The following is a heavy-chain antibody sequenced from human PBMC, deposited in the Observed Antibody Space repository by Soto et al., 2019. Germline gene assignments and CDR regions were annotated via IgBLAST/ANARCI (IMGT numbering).Heavy chain of an antibody. V-gene: IGHV3-23*01. J-gene: IGHJ6*02. CDR1: GFTFSSYA. CDR2: ISGSGGST. Sequence: GGSLRLSCAASGFTFSSYAMSWVRQAPGKGLEWVSAISGSGGSTYYADSVKGRFTISRDNSKNTLYLQMNSLRAEDTAVYYCAEDLYSVTTFYYYYYGMDVWGQGTTVTVSS. CDR3: AEDLYSVTTFYYYYYGMDV. D-gene: IGHD4-4*01.